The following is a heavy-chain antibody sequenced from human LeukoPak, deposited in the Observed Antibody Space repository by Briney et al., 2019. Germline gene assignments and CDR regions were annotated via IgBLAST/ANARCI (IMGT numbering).Heavy chain of an antibody. D-gene: IGHD3-9*01. Sequence: PGGSLRLSCAASGFTFSSYEMNWVRQAPGKGLEWVSYISSSGSTIYYADSVKGRFTISRDNAKNSLYLQMNSLRAEDTAVYYCARDRDYDILTGVFDYWGQGTLVTVSS. J-gene: IGHJ4*02. CDR2: ISSSGSTI. CDR3: ARDRDYDILTGVFDY. CDR1: GFTFSSYE. V-gene: IGHV3-48*03.